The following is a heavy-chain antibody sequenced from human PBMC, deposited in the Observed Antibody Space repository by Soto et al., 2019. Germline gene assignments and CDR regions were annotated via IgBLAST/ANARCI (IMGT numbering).Heavy chain of an antibody. J-gene: IGHJ4*02. Sequence: SGPPLVNTAQTLTLTCTFSVFSLSTRGVGVGWIRQPPGKALEWLALIYWNDDKRYSPSLKSRLTITKDTSKNQVVLTMTNMDPVDTATYYCAHRRQQLDYFDYWGPGTLGTVSS. CDR2: IYWNDDK. CDR1: VFSLSTRGVG. V-gene: IGHV2-5*01. D-gene: IGHD6-13*01. CDR3: AHRRQQLDYFDY.